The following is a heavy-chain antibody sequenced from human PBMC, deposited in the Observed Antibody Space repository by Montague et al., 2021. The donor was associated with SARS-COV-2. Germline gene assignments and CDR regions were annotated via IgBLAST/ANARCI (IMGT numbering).Heavy chain of an antibody. CDR1: GGSISSYY. J-gene: IGHJ4*02. V-gene: IGHV4-59*08. D-gene: IGHD2-15*01. Sequence: SETLSLTCTVSGGSISSYYWSWIRQPPGKGLEWIGYIYYSGSTXXXPSXXXRVTISVDTSMNQFSLKLSSVTAADTAVYYCARLASGWWELTLDYWGQGTLVTVSS. CDR2: IYYSGST. CDR3: ARLASGWWELTLDY.